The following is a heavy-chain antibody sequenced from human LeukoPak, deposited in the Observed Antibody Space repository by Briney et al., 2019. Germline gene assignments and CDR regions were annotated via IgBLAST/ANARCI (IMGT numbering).Heavy chain of an antibody. CDR1: GFTFSSYS. V-gene: IGHV3-21*01. J-gene: IGHJ6*03. CDR2: ISSSSSYI. Sequence: GGSLRLSCAASGFTFSSYSMNWVRQAPGKGLEWVSSISSSSSYIYYADSEKGRFTISRDNDKNSLYLQMNSLRAEDTAVYYCANMRRGYCSSTSCYAYYYMDVWGKGTTVTVSS. CDR3: ANMRRGYCSSTSCYAYYYMDV. D-gene: IGHD2-2*01.